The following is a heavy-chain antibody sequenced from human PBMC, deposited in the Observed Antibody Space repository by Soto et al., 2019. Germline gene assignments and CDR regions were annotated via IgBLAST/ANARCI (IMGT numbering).Heavy chain of an antibody. J-gene: IGHJ4*02. CDR1: GGSISSSSYY. CDR3: ARQVNSYNFDY. D-gene: IGHD2-15*01. CDR2: IYYSGST. V-gene: IGHV4-39*01. Sequence: QLQLQESGPGLVKPSETLSLTCTVSGGSISSSSYYWGWIRQPPGKGLEWIGSIYYSGSTYYNPSLKSRVTISVDTSKNQFSLKLSSVTAADTAVYYCARQVNSYNFDYWGQGTLVTVSS.